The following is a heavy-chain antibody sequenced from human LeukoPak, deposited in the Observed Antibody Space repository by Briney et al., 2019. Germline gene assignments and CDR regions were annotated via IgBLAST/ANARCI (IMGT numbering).Heavy chain of an antibody. CDR1: GFPFSTYW. CDR3: ARGGASRGYFPH. D-gene: IGHD1-26*01. J-gene: IGHJ1*01. V-gene: IGHV3-7*01. Sequence: GGSLRLSCAASGFPFSTYWMTWVRQAPGKGLEWVASVHQDGSEKNYVDPVKGRFIVSRDNADNSLYLHMNILRADDTAVYYCARGGASRGYFPHWGQGTLVTVSS. CDR2: VHQDGSEK.